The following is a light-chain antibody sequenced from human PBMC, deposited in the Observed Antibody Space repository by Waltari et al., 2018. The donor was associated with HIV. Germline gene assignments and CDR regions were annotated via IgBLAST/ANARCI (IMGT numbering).Light chain of an antibody. Sequence: EIVMTQSPATLSVPPGERATLSCRASQSVSSNLAGYQQKPGQAPRLLIYGASTRATGIPARFSGSGSGTEFTLTISSLQSEDFAVYYCQQYNNWPPLFTFGPGTKVDIK. CDR2: GAS. J-gene: IGKJ3*01. CDR1: QSVSSN. V-gene: IGKV3-15*01. CDR3: QQYNNWPPLFT.